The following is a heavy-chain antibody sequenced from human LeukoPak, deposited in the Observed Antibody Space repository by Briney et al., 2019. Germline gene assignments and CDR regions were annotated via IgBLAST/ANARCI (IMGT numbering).Heavy chain of an antibody. CDR1: GFTFSNYW. D-gene: IGHD3-22*01. V-gene: IGHV3-7*01. CDR3: ARDLYRIVVVPHYFDY. J-gene: IGHJ4*02. CDR2: INQDGSET. Sequence: GGSLRLSCAASGFTFSNYWMSWVRQAPGKGLEWVANINQDGSETYYADSVKGRFTISRDNAKNSLYLQMNSLRAEDTAVYYCARDLYRIVVVPHYFDYWGQGTLVTVSS.